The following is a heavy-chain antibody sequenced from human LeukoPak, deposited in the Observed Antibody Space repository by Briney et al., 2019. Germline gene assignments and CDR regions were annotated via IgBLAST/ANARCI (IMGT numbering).Heavy chain of an antibody. CDR1: GFTFSSYA. Sequence: PGGSLRLSCAASGFTFSSYAMSWVRQAPEKGLEWVSGISGGGGSTYYADSVKGRFTISRDNAKNSLYLQMNSLRAEDTAVYYCARDKAGTTPYYYYSMDVWGKGTTVTVSS. CDR2: ISGGGGST. CDR3: ARDKAGTTPYYYYSMDV. V-gene: IGHV3-23*01. D-gene: IGHD1-14*01. J-gene: IGHJ6*03.